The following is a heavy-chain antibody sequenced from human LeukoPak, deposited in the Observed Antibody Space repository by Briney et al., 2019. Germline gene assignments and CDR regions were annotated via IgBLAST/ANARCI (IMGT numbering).Heavy chain of an antibody. CDR2: ISSSSSYI. CDR3: ARAPSCSGGSCYAFDI. Sequence: RGSLRLSCAASGFTFSSYWMHWVRQAPGKRLEWVSSISSSSSYIYYADSVKGRFTISRDNAKNSLYLQMNSLRAEDTAVYYCARAPSCSGGSCYAFDIWGQGTMVTVSS. CDR1: GFTFSSYW. J-gene: IGHJ3*02. D-gene: IGHD2-15*01. V-gene: IGHV3-21*01.